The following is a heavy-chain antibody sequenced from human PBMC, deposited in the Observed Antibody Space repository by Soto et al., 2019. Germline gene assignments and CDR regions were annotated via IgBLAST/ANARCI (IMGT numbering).Heavy chain of an antibody. Sequence: SETLSLTCTVSGGSISSSSYYWGWIRQPPGKGLEWIGSIYYSGSTYYNPSLKSRVTISVDTSKNQFSLKLSSVTAADTAVYYCAREFKRLTVEVSDTGYWGQGTLVTVSS. CDR2: IYYSGST. CDR3: AREFKRLTVEVSDTGY. V-gene: IGHV4-39*02. J-gene: IGHJ4*02. D-gene: IGHD2-21*01. CDR1: GGSISSSSYY.